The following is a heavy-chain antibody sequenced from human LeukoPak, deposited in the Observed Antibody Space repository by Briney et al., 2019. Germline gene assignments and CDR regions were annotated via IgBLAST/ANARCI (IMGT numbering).Heavy chain of an antibody. J-gene: IGHJ6*03. CDR1: GYTFTSYD. CDR2: MNPNSGNT. D-gene: IGHD3-10*01. CDR3: ARGVVRGVIPYYYYYMDV. V-gene: IGHV1-8*01. Sequence: ASVKVSCKASGYTFTSYDINWVRQATGQGLEWMGWMNPNSGNTGYAQKFQGRVTMTRNTSIGTAYMELSSLRSEDTAVYYCARGVVRGVIPYYYYYMDVWGKGTTVTVSS.